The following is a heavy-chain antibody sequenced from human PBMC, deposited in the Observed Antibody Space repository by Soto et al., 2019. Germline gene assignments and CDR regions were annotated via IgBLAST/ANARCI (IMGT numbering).Heavy chain of an antibody. CDR2: IIPIFGTA. CDR3: ENGRGGRGAFDL. CDR1: GATFSSYA. D-gene: IGHD3-10*01. V-gene: IGHV1-69*06. J-gene: IGHJ3*01. Sequence: QVQLVQSGAEVKKPGSSVKVSCKASGATFSSYAISWVRQAPGQGLEWMGGIIPIFGTANYAQKFQGRVTITADKSKSTAYMVLSSMRSENTAVYYCENGRGGRGAFDLWGQGTMVTVPS.